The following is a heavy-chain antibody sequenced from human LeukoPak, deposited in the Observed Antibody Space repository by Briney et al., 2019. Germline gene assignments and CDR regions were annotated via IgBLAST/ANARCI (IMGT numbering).Heavy chain of an antibody. CDR3: ARDRVGVGSSGWEN. J-gene: IGHJ4*02. CDR1: GYTFTSYD. Sequence: ASVKVSCKASGYTFTSYDINWVRQATGQGLEWMGWMNPNSGKTGYVQKFQGRVTMTRDTSISTAYMELGSLTSEDTAIYYCARDRVGVGSSGWENWGQGTLVTVSS. D-gene: IGHD6-19*01. V-gene: IGHV1-8*01. CDR2: MNPNSGKT.